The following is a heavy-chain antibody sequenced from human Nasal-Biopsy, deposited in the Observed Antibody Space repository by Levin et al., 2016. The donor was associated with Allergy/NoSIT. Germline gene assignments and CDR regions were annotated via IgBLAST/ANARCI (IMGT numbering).Heavy chain of an antibody. V-gene: IGHV4-39*01. Sequence: SETLSLTCTVSGGSIYSSSYYWGWIRQPPGKGLEWIGSVYYTGKTYYSPSLKSRVTISIDTSKNQFSLKLNSVTAADTAIYYCARQDYYGSESFYGMDVWGQGTTVTVSS. J-gene: IGHJ6*02. CDR2: VYYTGKT. CDR1: GGSIYSSSYY. D-gene: IGHD3-10*01. CDR3: ARQDYYGSESFYGMDV.